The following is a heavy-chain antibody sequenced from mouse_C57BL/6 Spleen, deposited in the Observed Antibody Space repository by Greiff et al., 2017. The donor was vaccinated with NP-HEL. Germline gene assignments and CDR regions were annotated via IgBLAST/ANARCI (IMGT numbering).Heavy chain of an antibody. J-gene: IGHJ3*01. CDR2: IYPGSGST. V-gene: IGHV1-55*01. CDR1: GYTFTSYW. Sequence: QVQLQQPGAELVKPGASVKMSCKASGYTFTSYWITWVKQRPGQGLEWIGDIYPGSGSTNYNEKFKSKATLTVDTSSSTAYMQLSSLTSEDSAVYYCARIGYGSSYWFAYWGQGTLVTVSA. CDR3: ARIGYGSSYWFAY. D-gene: IGHD1-1*01.